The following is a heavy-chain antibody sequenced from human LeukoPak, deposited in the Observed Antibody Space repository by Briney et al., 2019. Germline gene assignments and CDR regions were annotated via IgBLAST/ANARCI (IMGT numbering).Heavy chain of an antibody. J-gene: IGHJ4*02. CDR3: ARQSGPFYFVDY. CDR1: GGSISINSYY. V-gene: IGHV4-39*07. Sequence: SETLPLTCSVSGGSISINSYYWDWIRQSPGKALEWLGSLYFRGNTYYNPSLKSRVSISVDTSKNQFSLRLNSVTAADTAVYFCARQSGPFYFVDYWGQGIPVTVSS. CDR2: LYFRGNT. D-gene: IGHD2/OR15-2a*01.